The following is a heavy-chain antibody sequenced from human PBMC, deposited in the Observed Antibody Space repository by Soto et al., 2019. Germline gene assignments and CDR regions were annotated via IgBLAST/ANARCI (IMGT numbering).Heavy chain of an antibody. V-gene: IGHV3-21*01. Sequence: GGSLRLSCAASGFTFSSYSMNWVRQAPGKGLEWVSSISSSSSYIYYADSVKGRFTISRDNAKNSLYLQMNSLRAEDTAVYYCARETDCSGGSCYPEGYYYYGMDVWGQGTTVTVSS. CDR1: GFTFSSYS. CDR2: ISSSSSYI. D-gene: IGHD2-15*01. J-gene: IGHJ6*02. CDR3: ARETDCSGGSCYPEGYYYYGMDV.